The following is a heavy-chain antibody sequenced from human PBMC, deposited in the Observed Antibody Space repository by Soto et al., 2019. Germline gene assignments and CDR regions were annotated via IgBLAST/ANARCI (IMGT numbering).Heavy chain of an antibody. V-gene: IGHV2-5*02. J-gene: IGHJ3*01. CDR1: GFSLNTRGVG. Sequence: QITLKESGHTLVKPTQMLTLNCTFSGFSLNTRGVGVGWLRQPPGGALEWLALIYWDDDKRYTPSLRSRLTITKDTSKNQVVLTMTTMEPLDTGTYYCAHTYSSSPDDGFDVWGQGTRVTVSS. CDR3: AHTYSSSPDDGFDV. D-gene: IGHD6-6*01. CDR2: IYWDDDK.